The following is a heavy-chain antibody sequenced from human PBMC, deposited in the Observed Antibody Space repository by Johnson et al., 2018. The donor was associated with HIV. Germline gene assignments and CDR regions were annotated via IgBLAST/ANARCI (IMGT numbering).Heavy chain of an antibody. Sequence: QVQLVESGGGVVQPGRSQRLSCAASGFTFSPYGMHWVRQAPGKGLEWVAVISYDGSNKYYADSVKGRFTISRDNSKNTLYLQMNSLRAEDTAVYYCARDGVATEAHDAVDIWGQGTMVTVSS. CDR3: ARDGVATEAHDAVDI. D-gene: IGHD5-12*01. CDR1: GFTFSPYG. J-gene: IGHJ3*02. CDR2: ISYDGSNK. V-gene: IGHV3-30*03.